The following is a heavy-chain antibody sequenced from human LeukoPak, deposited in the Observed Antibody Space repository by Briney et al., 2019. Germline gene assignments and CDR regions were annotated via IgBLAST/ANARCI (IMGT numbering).Heavy chain of an antibody. D-gene: IGHD4-17*01. V-gene: IGHV3-30*14. CDR2: ISYDGSNK. Sequence: GGSLRLSCAASGFTFSSYAMHWVRQAPGKGLEWVAVISYDGSNKYYADSVKGRFTISRDNSKNTLYLQMNSLRAEDTAVYYCARSGRSGLRRQMGYYYYYMDVWGKGTTVTISS. CDR3: ARSGRSGLRRQMGYYYYYMDV. J-gene: IGHJ6*03. CDR1: GFTFSSYA.